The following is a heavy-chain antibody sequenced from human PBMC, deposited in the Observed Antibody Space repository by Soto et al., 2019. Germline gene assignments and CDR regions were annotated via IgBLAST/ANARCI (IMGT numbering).Heavy chain of an antibody. CDR2: IKQDGSEK. D-gene: IGHD7-27*01. J-gene: IGHJ4*02. CDR3: ARDRLGFDY. Sequence: GGSLRLSCAASGFTFSSYWISWVRQAPGKGLEWVANIKQDGSEKYYVDSVKGRFTISRDNAKNSLYLQMNSLRAEDTAVYYCARDRLGFDYWGQGTLVTVSS. CDR1: GFTFSSYW. V-gene: IGHV3-7*01.